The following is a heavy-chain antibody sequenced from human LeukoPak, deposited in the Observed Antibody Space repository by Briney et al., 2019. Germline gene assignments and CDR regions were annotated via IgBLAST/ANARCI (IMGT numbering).Heavy chain of an antibody. J-gene: IGHJ4*02. V-gene: IGHV3-9*01. CDR1: GFTLDDYA. CDR2: ISWNSGSI. CDR3: AKDMYSSSSYIDY. D-gene: IGHD6-13*01. Sequence: PGGSLRLSCAASGFTLDDYAMHWVRHAPGKGLEWVSGISWNSGSIGYADSVKGRFTISRDNAKNSLYLQMNSLRAEDTALYYCAKDMYSSSSYIDYWGQGTLVTVSS.